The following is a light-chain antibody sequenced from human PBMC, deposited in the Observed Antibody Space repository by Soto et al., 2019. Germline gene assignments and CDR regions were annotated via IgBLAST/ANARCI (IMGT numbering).Light chain of an antibody. J-gene: IGKJ5*01. Sequence: DIQMTQSPSSLSASVGDRVTITCQASQDIDKFLNWYQQKPGKAPKLLIDDASNLETGVPSRFSGSGSGTHFTFTISSLQPEDIATYYCQQYDDLPITFXQGTRMEIK. CDR3: QQYDDLPIT. CDR2: DAS. CDR1: QDIDKF. V-gene: IGKV1-33*01.